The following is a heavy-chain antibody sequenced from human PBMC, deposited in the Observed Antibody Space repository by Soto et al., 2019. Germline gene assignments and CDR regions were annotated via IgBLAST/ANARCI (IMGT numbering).Heavy chain of an antibody. J-gene: IGHJ4*02. CDR3: AKCYDSSGYYHFDY. CDR1: GFTFSSYG. Sequence: QVQLVESGGGVVQPGRSLRLSCAASGFTFSSYGMHWVRQAPGKGLEWVAVISYDGSNKYYADSVKGRFTISRDNSKNTLYLQMNSLSAEDTAVYYCAKCYDSSGYYHFDYWGQGTLVTVSS. D-gene: IGHD3-22*01. V-gene: IGHV3-30*18. CDR2: ISYDGSNK.